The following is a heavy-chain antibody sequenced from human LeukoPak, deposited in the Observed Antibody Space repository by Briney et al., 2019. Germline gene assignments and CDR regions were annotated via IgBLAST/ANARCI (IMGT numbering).Heavy chain of an antibody. Sequence: GGSLRLSCAASGFTFSSYSMNWVRQAPGKGLEWVSSISSSSSYIYYADSVKGRFTISRDNAKNSLYLQMNSLRAEDTAVYYCARDALPHYYDSSGSLVPDYWGQGTLVTVSS. CDR3: ARDALPHYYDSSGSLVPDY. CDR1: GFTFSSYS. V-gene: IGHV3-21*01. CDR2: ISSSSSYI. D-gene: IGHD3-22*01. J-gene: IGHJ4*02.